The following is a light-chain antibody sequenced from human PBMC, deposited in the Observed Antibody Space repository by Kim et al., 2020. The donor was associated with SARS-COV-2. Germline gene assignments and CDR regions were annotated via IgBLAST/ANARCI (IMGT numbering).Light chain of an antibody. CDR2: DVN. Sequence: GPSITISCTGTSSDVGAHNYVSWYQQDPGKAPKLMIYDVNKRPSGVSSRFSGSKSGNTASLTISGLQAEDEADYYCSSYTTSSTWLFGGGTKLTVL. CDR3: SSYTTSSTWL. V-gene: IGLV2-14*04. J-gene: IGLJ3*02. CDR1: SSDVGAHNY.